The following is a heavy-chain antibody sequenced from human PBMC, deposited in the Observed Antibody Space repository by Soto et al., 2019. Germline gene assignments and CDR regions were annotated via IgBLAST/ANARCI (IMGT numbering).Heavy chain of an antibody. J-gene: IGHJ6*03. CDR3: AKDKYYDFWSGYYFPMDV. CDR1: GFTFSSYA. Sequence: GGSLRLSCAASGFTFSSYAMSWVRQAPGKGLEWVSAISGSGGSTYYADSVKGRFTISRDNSKNTLYLQMNSLRAEDTAVYYCAKDKYYDFWSGYYFPMDVWGKGTTVTVSS. CDR2: ISGSGGST. V-gene: IGHV3-23*01. D-gene: IGHD3-3*01.